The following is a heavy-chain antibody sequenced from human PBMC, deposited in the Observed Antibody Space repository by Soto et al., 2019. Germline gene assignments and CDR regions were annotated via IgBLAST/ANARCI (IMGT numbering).Heavy chain of an antibody. CDR1: GGSISSGGSS. V-gene: IGHV4-31*11. CDR2: IYHSGST. Sequence: PSETLSLTCAVSGGSISSGGSSWSWIRQPPGKGLEWIGYIYHSGSTYYNPSLKSRVTISVDTSKNQFSLKLSSVTAADTAVYYCASIVVPAAPFDYWGQGTLVTVSS. J-gene: IGHJ4*02. CDR3: ASIVVPAAPFDY. D-gene: IGHD2-2*01.